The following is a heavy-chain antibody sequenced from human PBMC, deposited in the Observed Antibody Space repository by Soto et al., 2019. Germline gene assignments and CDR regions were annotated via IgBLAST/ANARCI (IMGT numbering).Heavy chain of an antibody. CDR2: INAGNGNT. CDR1: GYTFTSYA. Sequence: ASVKVSGKASGYTFTSYAMHWVRQAPGQRLEWMGWINAGNGNTKYSQKFQGRVTITRDTSASTAYMELSSLRSEDTAVYYCARAVGMGDFDPWGQGTLVTVSS. V-gene: IGHV1-3*01. CDR3: ARAVGMGDFDP. J-gene: IGHJ5*02. D-gene: IGHD2-21*02.